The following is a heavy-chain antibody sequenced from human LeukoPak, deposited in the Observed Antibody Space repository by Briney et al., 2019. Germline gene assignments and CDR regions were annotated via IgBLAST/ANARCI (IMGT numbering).Heavy chain of an antibody. Sequence: GGSLRLSCVASGNYWMHWVRQAPGKGLVWVSHINSDGSWTSYADSVKGRFTISKDNAKNTVYLQMNSLRAEDTAVYYCTRGLGEHGGVSDRWGQGTLVIVS. CDR3: TRGLGEHGGVSDR. CDR2: INSDGSWT. D-gene: IGHD3-16*01. CDR1: GNYW. V-gene: IGHV3-74*01. J-gene: IGHJ5*02.